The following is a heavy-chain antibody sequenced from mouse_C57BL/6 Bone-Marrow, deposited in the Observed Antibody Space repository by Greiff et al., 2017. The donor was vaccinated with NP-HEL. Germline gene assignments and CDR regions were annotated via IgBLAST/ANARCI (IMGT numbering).Heavy chain of an antibody. V-gene: IGHV5-4*01. D-gene: IGHD4-1*01. Sequence: EVKLVESGGGLVKPGGSLKLSCAASGFTFSSYAMSWVRQTPEKRLEWVATISDGGSYTYYPDNVKGRFTISRDNAKNNLYLQMSYLKSYDTAMYYCARELGTVDYWGQGTTLTVSS. CDR3: ARELGTVDY. J-gene: IGHJ2*01. CDR1: GFTFSSYA. CDR2: ISDGGSYT.